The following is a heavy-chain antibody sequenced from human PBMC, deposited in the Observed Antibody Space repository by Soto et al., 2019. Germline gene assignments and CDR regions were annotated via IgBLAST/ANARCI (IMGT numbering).Heavy chain of an antibody. CDR1: GYTFTSYA. J-gene: IGHJ6*02. CDR3: AREFYDILTGYSYGMDV. D-gene: IGHD3-9*01. V-gene: IGHV1-3*01. Sequence: ASVKVSCKASGYTFTSYAMHWVRQAPGQRPEWMGWINAGNGNTKYSQKFQGRVTITRDTSASTAYMELSSLRSEDTAVYYCAREFYDILTGYSYGMDVWGQGTTVTVSS. CDR2: INAGNGNT.